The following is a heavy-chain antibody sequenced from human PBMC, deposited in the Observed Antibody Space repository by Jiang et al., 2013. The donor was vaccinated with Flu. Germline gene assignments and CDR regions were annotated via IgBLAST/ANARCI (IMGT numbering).Heavy chain of an antibody. D-gene: IGHD4-17*01. CDR3: ARAGDYGDY. J-gene: IGHJ4*02. Sequence: VKPSGTLSLTCTVSGYSINSLWLLLGAGSGSPQGRAWEWIGRISYSGTTYFNPSLRGRVTISRDTSRNQFSLKLSSVTAADTAVYYCARAGDYGDYWGQGTLVTVSS. CDR2: ISYSGTT. V-gene: IGHV4-38-2*02. CDR1: GYSINSLWLL.